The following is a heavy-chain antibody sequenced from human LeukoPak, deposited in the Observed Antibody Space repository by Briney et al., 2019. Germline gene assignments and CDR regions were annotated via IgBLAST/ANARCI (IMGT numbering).Heavy chain of an antibody. CDR2: ISHDGSNK. Sequence: GGSLRLSCAASGFTFSTYAMHWVRQAPGKGLEWVAVISHDGSNKYYADSVKGRFTISRDNSKNTLFLQMNSLRAEDTAVYYCAKDTFIVGATHGSSGMDVWGQGTTVTVSS. CDR1: GFTFSTYA. J-gene: IGHJ6*02. D-gene: IGHD1-26*01. CDR3: AKDTFIVGATHGSSGMDV. V-gene: IGHV3-30*18.